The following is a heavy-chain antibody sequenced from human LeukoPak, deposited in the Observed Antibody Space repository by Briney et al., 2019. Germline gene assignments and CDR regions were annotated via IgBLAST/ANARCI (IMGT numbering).Heavy chain of an antibody. J-gene: IGHJ4*02. D-gene: IGHD1-26*01. V-gene: IGHV1-18*01. CDR1: GYTFTSYG. Sequence: ASVTVSCKASGYTFTSYGISWVRQAPGQGVEYMGRISAYDGTTSYAQKFQGRVTMTTDTSTGTAYMEVRTLRSDDTAVYYCARDSGGAPDYWGQGTLVTVSS. CDR2: ISAYDGTT. CDR3: ARDSGGAPDY.